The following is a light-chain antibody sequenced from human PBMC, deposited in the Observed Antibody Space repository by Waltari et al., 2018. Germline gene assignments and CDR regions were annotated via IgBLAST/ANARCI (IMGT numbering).Light chain of an antibody. J-gene: IGLJ3*02. V-gene: IGLV3-19*01. CDR1: ILRNYY. CDR2: GKN. Sequence: SSELTQDPAVSVALGQTVRITCQGDILRNYYASWYQKKPGQAPLLVAYGKNNRPSGTPGRFSASSSGTTSSLTITGAQADVEADYYCNSRDKSNQWMFGGGTKLTVL. CDR3: NSRDKSNQWM.